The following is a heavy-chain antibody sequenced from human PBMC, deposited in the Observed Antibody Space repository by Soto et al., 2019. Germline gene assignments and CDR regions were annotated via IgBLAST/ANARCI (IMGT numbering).Heavy chain of an antibody. Sequence: VGSLRLSCAASGFTFSSYAMSWVRQAPGKGLEWVSAISGSGGSTYYADSVKGRFTISRDNSKNTLYLQMNSLRAEDTAVYYCANSPYSKASRYYFDYWGQGTLVTVSS. D-gene: IGHD4-4*01. CDR2: ISGSGGST. J-gene: IGHJ4*02. CDR3: ANSPYSKASRYYFDY. V-gene: IGHV3-23*01. CDR1: GFTFSSYA.